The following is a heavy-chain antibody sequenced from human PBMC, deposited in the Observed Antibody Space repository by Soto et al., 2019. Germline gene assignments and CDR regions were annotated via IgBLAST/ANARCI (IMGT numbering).Heavy chain of an antibody. J-gene: IGHJ3*02. D-gene: IGHD3-10*01. Sequence: GSLRLSCAASGFTFSGSAMHWVRQASGKGLEWVGRIRSKANSCATAYAASVKGRFTISRDDSKNTAYLQMNSLKTEDTAVYYCTRLVRGANAFDIWGQGTMVTVSS. V-gene: IGHV3-73*01. CDR3: TRLVRGANAFDI. CDR2: IRSKANSCAT. CDR1: GFTFSGSA.